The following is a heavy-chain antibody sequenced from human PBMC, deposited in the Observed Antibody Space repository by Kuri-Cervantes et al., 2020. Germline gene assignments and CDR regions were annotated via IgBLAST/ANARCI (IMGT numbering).Heavy chain of an antibody. V-gene: IGHV2-5*02. D-gene: IGHD5-18*01. Sequence: SGPTLVKPTQTLTLTCTFSGFSLSTSGVGVGWIRQPPGKALEWLALIYWDDDKRYSPSLKSRLTITKGTSKNQVVPTMTNMDPVDTATYYCAHSPPLTGMATDYFDYWGQGTLVTVSS. CDR1: GFSLSTSGVG. CDR2: IYWDDDK. CDR3: AHSPPLTGMATDYFDY. J-gene: IGHJ4*02.